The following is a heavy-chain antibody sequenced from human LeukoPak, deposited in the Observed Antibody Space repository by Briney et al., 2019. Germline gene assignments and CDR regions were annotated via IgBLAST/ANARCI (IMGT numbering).Heavy chain of an antibody. Sequence: GGSLRLSCAASGFTFSSYSMNWVRQAPGKGLEWVSYISSSSSTIYYADSVKGRFTISRDNAKNSLYLQINSLRAEDTALYYCARYCSSDCPQYYFDYWGQGTLVTVSS. CDR2: ISSSSSTI. CDR3: ARYCSSDCPQYYFDY. CDR1: GFTFSSYS. D-gene: IGHD2-21*02. J-gene: IGHJ4*02. V-gene: IGHV3-48*01.